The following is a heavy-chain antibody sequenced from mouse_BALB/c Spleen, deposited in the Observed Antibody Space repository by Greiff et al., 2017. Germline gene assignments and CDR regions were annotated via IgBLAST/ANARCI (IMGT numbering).Heavy chain of an antibody. V-gene: IGHV1-7*01. CDR1: GYTFTSYW. Sequence: VQLQQSGAELAKPGASVKMSCKASGYTFTSYWMHWVKQRPGQGLEWIGYINPSTGYTEYNQKFKDKATLTADKSSSTAYMQLSSLTSEDSAVYYCARGGYVDYWGQGTTLTVSS. J-gene: IGHJ2*01. CDR3: ARGGYVDY. CDR2: INPSTGYT.